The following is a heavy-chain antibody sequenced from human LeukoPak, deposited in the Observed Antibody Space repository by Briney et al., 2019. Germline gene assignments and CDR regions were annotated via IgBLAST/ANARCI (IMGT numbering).Heavy chain of an antibody. D-gene: IGHD2-2*01. CDR2: KWYDGSNK. Sequence: GGSLRLSCAASRFTFSSYGMHWVRQAPGKGLEWVAVKWYDGSNKYYADSVKGRFTISRDNSKHTLYLQINSLRAEDTAVYYCARGVTRYCSSTSCYYFDYWGQGTLVTVSS. J-gene: IGHJ4*02. V-gene: IGHV3-33*01. CDR1: RFTFSSYG. CDR3: ARGVTRYCSSTSCYYFDY.